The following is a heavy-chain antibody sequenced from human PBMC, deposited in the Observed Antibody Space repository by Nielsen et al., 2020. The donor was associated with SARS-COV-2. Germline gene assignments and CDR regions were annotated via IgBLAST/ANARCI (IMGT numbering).Heavy chain of an antibody. CDR3: ARSLGWAFDY. D-gene: IGHD2-21*01. Sequence: LRLSCTVSGGSISSGGYYWSWIRQHPGKGLEWIGYIYYSGSTYYNPSLKSRVTISVDTSKNQFSLKLSSVTAADTAVYYCARSLGWAFDYWGQGSLVTVSS. CDR1: GGSISSGGYY. V-gene: IGHV4-31*03. CDR2: IYYSGST. J-gene: IGHJ4*02.